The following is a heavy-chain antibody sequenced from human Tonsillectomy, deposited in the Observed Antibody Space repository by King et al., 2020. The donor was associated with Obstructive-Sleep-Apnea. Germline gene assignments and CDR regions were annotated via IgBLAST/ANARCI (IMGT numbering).Heavy chain of an antibody. V-gene: IGHV1-69*01. CDR1: GGTFSSYA. Sequence: VQLVQSGAEVKKPGSSVKVSCKASGGTFSSYAISWVRQAPGQGLEWMGWIIPIFGTSNYAQRFQGSVTITADESTSTAYMELSSLRSEDTAVYHCVRGGDIVVVPAASSYYFDYWGQGTLVTVSS. J-gene: IGHJ4*02. CDR2: IIPIFGTS. D-gene: IGHD2-2*01. CDR3: VRGGDIVVVPAASSYYFDY.